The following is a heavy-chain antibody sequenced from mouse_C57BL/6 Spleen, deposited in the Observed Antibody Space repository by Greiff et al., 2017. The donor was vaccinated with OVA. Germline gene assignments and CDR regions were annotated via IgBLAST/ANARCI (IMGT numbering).Heavy chain of an antibody. V-gene: IGHV1-15*01. D-gene: IGHD1-1*01. Sequence: VQLQQSGAELVRPGASVTLSCKASGYTFTDYEMHWVKQTPVHGLEWIGAIDPETGGTAYNQKFKGKAILTADKSSRTAYMELRSLTSEDSAVYYCTTFITTVEGYFDYWGQGTTLTVSS. CDR1: GYTFTDYE. CDR2: IDPETGGT. J-gene: IGHJ2*01. CDR3: TTFITTVEGYFDY.